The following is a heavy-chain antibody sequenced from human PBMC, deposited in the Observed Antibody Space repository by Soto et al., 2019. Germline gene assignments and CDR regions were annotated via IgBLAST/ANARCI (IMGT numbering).Heavy chain of an antibody. CDR1: GASLRGFY. V-gene: IGHV4-4*07. Sequence: NPXXTLSLPCTVSGASLRGFYWSWIRKSAGQGLEWIGRIYATGTTDYNPSLKSRVMMSVDTSKKQFSLKLRSVTAADTAVYYCVRDGTKTLRDWFDPWGQGISGTVS. D-gene: IGHD1-1*01. J-gene: IGHJ5*02. CDR2: IYATGTT. CDR3: VRDGTKTLRDWFDP.